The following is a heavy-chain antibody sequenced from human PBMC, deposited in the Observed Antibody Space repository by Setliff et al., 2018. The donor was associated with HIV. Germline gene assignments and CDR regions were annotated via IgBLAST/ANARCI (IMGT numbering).Heavy chain of an antibody. D-gene: IGHD6-19*01. V-gene: IGHV1-69-2*01. Sequence: ASVKVSCKASGYNFGSYFMHWVRQAPGKGLEWMGRVDPEDGETIYAERFRGRISLTVDKSTGTAYMELNRLRSEDTAVYYCGTVRIAVPDDFDFWGQGTLVTVSS. CDR1: GYNFGSYF. CDR2: VDPEDGET. CDR3: GTVRIAVPDDFDF. J-gene: IGHJ4*02.